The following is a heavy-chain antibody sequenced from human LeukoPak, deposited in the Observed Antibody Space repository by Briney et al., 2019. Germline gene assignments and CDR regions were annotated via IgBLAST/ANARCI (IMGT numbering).Heavy chain of an antibody. V-gene: IGHV3-23*01. D-gene: IGHD1-26*01. CDR2: ISGSGGST. CDR1: GFTFSSYA. CDR3: AKDPNSGSYYPYYFDY. Sequence: GGSLRLSCAASGFTFSSYAMSWVRQAPGKGLEWVSAISGSGGSTYYADSVKGRFTISRDNSKNTLYLQTNSLRAEDTAVYYCAKDPNSGSYYPYYFDYWGQGTLVTVSS. J-gene: IGHJ4*02.